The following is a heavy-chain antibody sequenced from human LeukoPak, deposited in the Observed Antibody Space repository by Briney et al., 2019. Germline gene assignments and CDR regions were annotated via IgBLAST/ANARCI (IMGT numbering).Heavy chain of an antibody. Sequence: ASVRVSCKASGYTFTSYYMHWVRQAPGQGLEWMGIINPSGGSTSYAQKFQGRVTMTRDMSTSTVYMELSSLRSEDTAVYYCARDLRNYDFWSGYIFDYWGQGTLVTVSS. D-gene: IGHD3-3*01. CDR1: GYTFTSYY. V-gene: IGHV1-46*01. J-gene: IGHJ4*02. CDR2: INPSGGST. CDR3: ARDLRNYDFWSGYIFDY.